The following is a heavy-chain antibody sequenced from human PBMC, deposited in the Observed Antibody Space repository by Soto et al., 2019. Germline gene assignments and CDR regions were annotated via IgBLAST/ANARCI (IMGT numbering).Heavy chain of an antibody. Sequence: QVQLVQSGAEVKKPGSSVKVSCKASGGTFSSYAISWVRQAPGQGLEWMGGIIPSFGTANYAQKFQGRVTITADESTSTAYMELSSLRSEDTAVYYCARKREQLASYYYYGMDVWGQGTTVTVSS. D-gene: IGHD6-6*01. CDR2: IIPSFGTA. CDR1: GGTFSSYA. CDR3: ARKREQLASYYYYGMDV. J-gene: IGHJ6*02. V-gene: IGHV1-69*01.